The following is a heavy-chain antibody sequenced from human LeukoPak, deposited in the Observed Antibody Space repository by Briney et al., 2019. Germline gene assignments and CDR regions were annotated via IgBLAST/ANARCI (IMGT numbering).Heavy chain of an antibody. Sequence: GGSLRLSCAASGFIFSDYYMSWIRQPPGKGLEWVSYISSSGSTIYYADSVKGRFTISKDNAKNSLYLQMNSLRAEDTAVYYCARDFGQYSSSPFDYWGQGTLVTVSS. CDR3: ARDFGQYSSSPFDY. CDR2: ISSSGSTI. CDR1: GFIFSDYY. V-gene: IGHV3-11*01. D-gene: IGHD6-6*01. J-gene: IGHJ4*02.